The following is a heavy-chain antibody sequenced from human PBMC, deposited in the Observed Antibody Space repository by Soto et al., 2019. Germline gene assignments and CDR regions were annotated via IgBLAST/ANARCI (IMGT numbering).Heavy chain of an antibody. Sequence: QVQLVQSGAEVKKPGSSVRVSCKASGTIFSSYTISWVRQAPGQGLEWMGRIIPILDETNSAQKFQGRVTLTADKSTNTAYMELNSLRLEDTALYYGARGLGGRMDDWGQGTTFTVSS. CDR1: GTIFSSYT. CDR3: ARGLGGRMDD. CDR2: IIPILDET. V-gene: IGHV1-69*08. J-gene: IGHJ6*02. D-gene: IGHD3-16*01.